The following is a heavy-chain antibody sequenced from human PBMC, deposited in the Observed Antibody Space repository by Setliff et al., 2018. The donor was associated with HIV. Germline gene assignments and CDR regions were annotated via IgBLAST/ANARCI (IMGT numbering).Heavy chain of an antibody. V-gene: IGHV1-69*13. Sequence: SVKVSCKASGGTFSGHAVNWVRQAPGQGVEWMGEIIPLFGTAHYAQRFQDRVTITADGSTSTAYMELSGLRSADTAVYYCARGEKRFLEWLPLDYYYYYYMDVWGKGITVTVSS. D-gene: IGHD3-3*01. CDR1: GGTFSGHA. CDR3: ARGEKRFLEWLPLDYYYYYYMDV. CDR2: IIPLFGTA. J-gene: IGHJ6*03.